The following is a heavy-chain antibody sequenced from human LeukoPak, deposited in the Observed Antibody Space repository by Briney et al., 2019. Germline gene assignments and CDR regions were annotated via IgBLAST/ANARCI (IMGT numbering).Heavy chain of an antibody. Sequence: GASVKVSCKASGYTFTSYGIIWVRQAPGQGLEWMGWISAYNGNTNYAQKLQGRVTMTTDTSTSTAYMELRSLRSDDTAVYYCARVPPYDYVWGSYRYDFDYWGQGTLVTVSS. V-gene: IGHV1-18*01. CDR1: GYTFTSYG. CDR2: ISAYNGNT. CDR3: ARVPPYDYVWGSYRYDFDY. J-gene: IGHJ4*02. D-gene: IGHD3-16*02.